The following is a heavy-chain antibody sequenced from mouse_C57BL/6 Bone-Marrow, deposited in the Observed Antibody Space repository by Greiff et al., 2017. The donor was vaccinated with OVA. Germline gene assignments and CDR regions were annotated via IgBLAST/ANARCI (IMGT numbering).Heavy chain of an antibody. J-gene: IGHJ3*01. Sequence: EVQLQQSGPELVKPGASVKISCKASGYTFTDYYMNWVKQSHGKSLEWIGDINPNNGGTSYNQKFKGKATLTVDKSSSTAYMELRSLTSEDSAVYYCACQATCAYWGQGTLVTVSA. D-gene: IGHD3-2*02. CDR1: GYTFTDYY. CDR2: INPNNGGT. CDR3: ACQATCAY. V-gene: IGHV1-26*01.